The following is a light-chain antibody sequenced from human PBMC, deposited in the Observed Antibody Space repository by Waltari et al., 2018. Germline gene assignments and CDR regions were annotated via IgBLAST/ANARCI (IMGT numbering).Light chain of an antibody. Sequence: EIVLTHSPGILSLSPGERATLSCSASQSGSRTLAWYQQKPGQPPRLLIYGASSRATGSPSRFSSGASGKDFSLTISILEHEYFAVYYCQHYVRLPATFGQGTKVEIK. J-gene: IGKJ1*01. CDR1: QSGSRT. CDR2: GAS. V-gene: IGKV3-20*01. CDR3: QHYVRLPAT.